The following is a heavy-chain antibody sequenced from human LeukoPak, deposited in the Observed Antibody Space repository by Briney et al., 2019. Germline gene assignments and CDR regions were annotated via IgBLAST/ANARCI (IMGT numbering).Heavy chain of an antibody. Sequence: PGGSLRLSCAASGFTFSSYGMHWVRQAPGKGLEWVAVISYDGSNKYYADSVKGRFTISRDNSKNTLYLQMNSLRAEDTAVYYCAKDIKAMAVAGTSPIDYWGQGTLVTVSS. V-gene: IGHV3-30*18. J-gene: IGHJ4*02. CDR1: GFTFSSYG. D-gene: IGHD6-19*01. CDR3: AKDIKAMAVAGTSPIDY. CDR2: ISYDGSNK.